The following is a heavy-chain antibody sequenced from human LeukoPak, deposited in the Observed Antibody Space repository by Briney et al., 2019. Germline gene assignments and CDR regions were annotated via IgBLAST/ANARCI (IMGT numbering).Heavy chain of an antibody. CDR2: IYYSGST. V-gene: IGHV4-31*03. Sequence: PSQTLSLTCTVPGGSISSGGYYWSWIRQHPGKGLEWIGYIYYSGSTYYNPSLKSRVTISVDTSKNQFSLKLSSVTAADTAVYYCASDPGGLAAFDIWGQGTMVTVSS. CDR3: ASDPGGLAAFDI. D-gene: IGHD1-1*01. J-gene: IGHJ3*02. CDR1: GGSISSGGYY.